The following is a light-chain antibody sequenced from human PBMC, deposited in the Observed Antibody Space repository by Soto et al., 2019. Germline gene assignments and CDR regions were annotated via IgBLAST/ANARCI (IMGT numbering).Light chain of an antibody. V-gene: IGKV3-11*01. J-gene: IGKJ2*01. CDR1: QSVSSS. CDR2: DAS. Sequence: EIVLTQSPATLSLSPGERATLSCRASQSVSSSLAWYQQKPGQAPRLLIYDASNRATGIPARFSGSGSGTDFTPTISSLEPEDFAVYYCQPRSNWPRTFGQGTKLEIK. CDR3: QPRSNWPRT.